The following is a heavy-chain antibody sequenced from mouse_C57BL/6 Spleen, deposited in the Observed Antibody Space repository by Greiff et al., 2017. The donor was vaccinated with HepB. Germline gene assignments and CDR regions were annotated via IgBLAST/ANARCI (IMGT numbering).Heavy chain of an antibody. J-gene: IGHJ1*03. CDR1: GYTFTTYP. CDR2: FHPYNDDT. V-gene: IGHV1-47*01. CDR3: ARRYGSRGRYWYFDV. D-gene: IGHD1-1*01. Sequence: QVQLQQSGAELVKPGASVKMSCKASGYTFTTYPIEWMKQNHGKSLEWIGNFHPYNDDTKYNEKFKGKATLTVEKSSSTVYLELSRLTSEDSAVYYCARRYGSRGRYWYFDVWGTGTTVTVSS.